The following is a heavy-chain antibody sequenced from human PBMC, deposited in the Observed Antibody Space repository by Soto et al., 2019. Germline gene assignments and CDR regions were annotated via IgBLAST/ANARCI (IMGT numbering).Heavy chain of an antibody. V-gene: IGHV3-23*01. D-gene: IGHD6-19*01. Sequence: GGSLRLSCAASGFTFSSYAMSWVRQAPGKGLEWVSTISGSGGSTYYADSLKGRFTISRDNSKNTLFLQMSSQRAEDTAVYYCAKEAVSGWYYFDYWGPGTLVTXSS. CDR3: AKEAVSGWYYFDY. CDR2: ISGSGGST. J-gene: IGHJ4*02. CDR1: GFTFSSYA.